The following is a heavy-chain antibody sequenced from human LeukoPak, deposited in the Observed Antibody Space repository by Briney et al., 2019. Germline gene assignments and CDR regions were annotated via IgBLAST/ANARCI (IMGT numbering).Heavy chain of an antibody. J-gene: IGHJ4*02. Sequence: GGSLRLSCAASGFTFSNYAMNWVRQAPGKGLEWVSAISGSGAATFNADSVKGRFTISRDNSKNTLYLQMNSLRAEDTDVYYCARDGSGPFDYWGQGTLVTVSS. D-gene: IGHD6-19*01. CDR2: ISGSGAAT. CDR3: ARDGSGPFDY. CDR1: GFTFSNYA. V-gene: IGHV3-23*01.